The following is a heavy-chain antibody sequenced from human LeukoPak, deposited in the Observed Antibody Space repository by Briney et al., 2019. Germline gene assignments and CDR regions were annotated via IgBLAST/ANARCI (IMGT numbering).Heavy chain of an antibody. CDR1: GGSVSSSRYY. D-gene: IGHD5-12*01. J-gene: IGHJ4*02. CDR2: IYYTERT. Sequence: SETLSLTCTVSGGSVSSSRYYWGWIRPPTGKELVWLGSIYYTERTYYKTSLRSRTTISENASKNQFTLKLSSSTAAPAAVYFCTRQKSSGYLAPPDSWGQGTLVTVSS. CDR3: TRQKSSGYLAPPDS. V-gene: IGHV4-39*01.